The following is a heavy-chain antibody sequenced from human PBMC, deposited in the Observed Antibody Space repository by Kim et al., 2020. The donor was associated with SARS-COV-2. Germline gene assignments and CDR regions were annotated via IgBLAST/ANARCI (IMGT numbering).Heavy chain of an antibody. J-gene: IGHJ5*02. CDR3: ERDILTGYYTPGWFDP. D-gene: IGHD3-9*01. V-gene: IGHV4-31*02. Sequence: LKSRVTISVETAKNQFSLKLSSVTAADTAVYYCERDILTGYYTPGWFDPWGQGTLVTVSS.